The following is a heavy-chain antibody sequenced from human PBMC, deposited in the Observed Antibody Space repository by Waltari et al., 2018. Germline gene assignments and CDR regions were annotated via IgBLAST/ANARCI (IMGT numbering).Heavy chain of an antibody. CDR2: IYYSGST. CDR3: ARLGARGYSYPLGYYYYMDV. D-gene: IGHD5-18*01. V-gene: IGHV4-39*01. CDR1: GGSISSSSYY. J-gene: IGHJ6*03. Sequence: QLQLQESGPGLVTPSETLSLTCTVSGGSISSSSYYWGWIRQPPGKGREWFGSIYYSGSTYDNPALKSRVTISVDTSKNQFSLKLSSVTAADTAVYYCARLGARGYSYPLGYYYYMDVWGKGTTVTVSS.